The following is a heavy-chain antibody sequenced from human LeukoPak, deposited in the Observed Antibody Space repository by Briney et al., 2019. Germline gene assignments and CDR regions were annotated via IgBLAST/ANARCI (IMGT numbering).Heavy chain of an antibody. V-gene: IGHV1-2*02. Sequence: ASVKVSCKASGHTSTAHYMHAVRQAPGQGLERMGWINPNSGGTTTAQHFQGRVTLTRDTSIRTVYMELSRLRSDDTAVYYCARDYYDNSGFGAFDIWGQGTMVTVSS. J-gene: IGHJ3*02. CDR2: INPNSGGT. CDR1: GHTSTAHY. D-gene: IGHD3-22*01. CDR3: ARDYYDNSGFGAFDI.